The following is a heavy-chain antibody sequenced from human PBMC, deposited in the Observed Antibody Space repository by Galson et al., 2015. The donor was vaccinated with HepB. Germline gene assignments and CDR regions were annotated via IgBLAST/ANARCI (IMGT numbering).Heavy chain of an antibody. J-gene: IGHJ4*02. CDR1: GFTFRGSA. CDR2: IRSKANNYAT. D-gene: IGHD3-9*01. V-gene: IGHV3-73*01. Sequence: SLRLSCAASGFTFRGSAMHWVRQASGKGLEWVGRIRSKANNYATAYGASVKGRFTISRDDSKNTAYLQMNSLKTEDTAVYFCTSPGDDILTLDYWGQGILVTVSS. CDR3: TSPGDDILTLDY.